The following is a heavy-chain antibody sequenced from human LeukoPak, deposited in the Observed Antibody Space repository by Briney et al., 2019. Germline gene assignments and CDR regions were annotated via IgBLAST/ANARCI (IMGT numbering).Heavy chain of an antibody. CDR2: IHYSGST. J-gene: IGHJ3*02. CDR3: ARGYYGSGTSNGFDI. CDR1: GGSISSYY. V-gene: IGHV4-59*01. D-gene: IGHD3-10*01. Sequence: RPSETLSLTCTVSGGSISSYYWSWIRQPPGKGLEWIGYIHYSGSTNYNPSLKSRVTISVDTSKNQFSLKLTSVTAADTAFYYCARGYYGSGTSNGFDIWGQGTMVTVSS.